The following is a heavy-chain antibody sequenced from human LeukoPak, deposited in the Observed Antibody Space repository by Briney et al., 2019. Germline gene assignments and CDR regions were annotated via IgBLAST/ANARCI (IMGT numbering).Heavy chain of an antibody. CDR3: AKDSYDSPWSYFDY. CDR1: LFTFSSYA. J-gene: IGHJ4*02. V-gene: IGHV3-23*01. D-gene: IGHD3-16*01. Sequence: GGSLRLSCAPSLFTFSSYAMSWVRHAPGKGLEWVSAISGSGGSTYYADSVKGRFTISRDNSKNTLYLQMNSLRAEDTAVYYCAKDSYDSPWSYFDYWGQGTLVTVSS. CDR2: ISGSGGST.